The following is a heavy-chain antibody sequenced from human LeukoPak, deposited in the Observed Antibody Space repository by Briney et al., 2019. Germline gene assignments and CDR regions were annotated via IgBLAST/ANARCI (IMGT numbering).Heavy chain of an antibody. D-gene: IGHD3-22*01. Sequence: PGGSLRLSCAASGFTFSSYGMHWVRQAPGKGLEWVSGINWNGGSTGYADSVKGRFTISRDNAKNSLYLQMNSLGAEDTALYCCARDLLYYYDSSGYLDYFDYWGQGTLVTVSS. J-gene: IGHJ4*02. CDR1: GFTFSSYG. V-gene: IGHV3-20*04. CDR2: INWNGGST. CDR3: ARDLLYYYDSSGYLDYFDY.